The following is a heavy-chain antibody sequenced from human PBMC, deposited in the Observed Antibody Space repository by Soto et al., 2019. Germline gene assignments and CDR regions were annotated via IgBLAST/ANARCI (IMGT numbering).Heavy chain of an antibody. CDR1: GFSFSSYD. V-gene: IGHV3-13*01. Sequence: PEGSLRLSCEASGFSFSSYDMHWVRQAAGKRLEWVAAIGADGDTYYSDSVKGRLTISRENTKNSSYLQMNRRRTGDTGVYHCAKARLYYYFGMDVWGEGTMVTVS. J-gene: IGHJ6*02. CDR2: IGADGDT. CDR3: AKARLYYYFGMDV.